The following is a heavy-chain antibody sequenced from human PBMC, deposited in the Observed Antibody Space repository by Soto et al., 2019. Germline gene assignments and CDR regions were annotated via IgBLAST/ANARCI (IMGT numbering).Heavy chain of an antibody. Sequence: GGSLRLSWAASGFTFSDYFMSWIRQAPGKGLEWVSFISGSSDNIKYADSVKGRFTISRDNAKNSLYLQMNSLRAEDTAVYYCASEGVPWPHDAFDIWGQGTMVTVSS. J-gene: IGHJ3*02. CDR3: ASEGVPWPHDAFDI. V-gene: IGHV3-11*05. CDR2: ISGSSDNI. CDR1: GFTFSDYF. D-gene: IGHD1-1*01.